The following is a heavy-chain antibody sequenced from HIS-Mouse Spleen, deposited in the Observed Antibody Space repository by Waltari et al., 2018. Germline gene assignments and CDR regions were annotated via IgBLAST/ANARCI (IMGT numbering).Heavy chain of an antibody. CDR3: ARDHSGWYFDY. D-gene: IGHD6-19*01. V-gene: IGHV3-30-3*01. J-gene: IGHJ4*02. CDR1: GFTFCGSA. Sequence: QVQLVESGGGVAHPGRSLRLSCSPSGFTFCGSAMHWVRQAPGKGLEWVAVISYDGSNKYYADSVKGRFTISRDNSKNTLYLQMNSLRAEDTAVYYCARDHSGWYFDYWGQGTLVTVSS. CDR2: ISYDGSNK.